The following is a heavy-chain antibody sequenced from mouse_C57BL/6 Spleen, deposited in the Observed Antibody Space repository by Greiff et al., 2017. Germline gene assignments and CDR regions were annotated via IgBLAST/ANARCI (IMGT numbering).Heavy chain of an antibody. CDR3: APDGYSYAMDY. CDR1: GYTFTNYW. CDR2: IYPGGGYT. V-gene: IGHV1-63*01. Sequence: QVQLQQSGAELVRPGTSVKMSCKASGYTFTNYWIGWAKQRPGHGLEGIGDIYPGGGYTKYNQKFKDKATLTADKSSSTAYMQLSSLTSEDSAVYYCAPDGYSYAMDYWGQGTSVTVSS. J-gene: IGHJ4*01. D-gene: IGHD2-3*01.